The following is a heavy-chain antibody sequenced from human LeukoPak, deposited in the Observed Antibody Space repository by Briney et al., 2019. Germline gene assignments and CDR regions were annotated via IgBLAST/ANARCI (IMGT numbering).Heavy chain of an antibody. CDR2: ISSSSSYI. CDR3: VRSGVVVAALERGVANWFDP. CDR1: RFTFSSYS. Sequence: GGSLRLSCAASRFTFSSYSMNWVRQAPGKGLEWVSSISSSSSYIYYADSVKGRFTISRDNAKNSLFLQMNSLRAEDTAVYYCVRSGVVVAALERGVANWFDPWGQGTLVTVSS. V-gene: IGHV3-21*01. D-gene: IGHD2-15*01. J-gene: IGHJ5*02.